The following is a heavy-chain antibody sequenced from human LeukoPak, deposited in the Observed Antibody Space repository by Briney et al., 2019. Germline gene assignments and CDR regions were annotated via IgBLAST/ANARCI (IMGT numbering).Heavy chain of an antibody. CDR1: GGSISSYY. Sequence: SETLSLTCTVSGGSISSYYWSWIRQPPGKGLEWLGYIYYSGSTNYNPSLKSRVTISVDTSKNQFSLKLSSVTAADTAVYYCARVEMATIPYFDYWSQGTLVTVSS. V-gene: IGHV4-59*01. D-gene: IGHD5-24*01. CDR2: IYYSGST. J-gene: IGHJ4*02. CDR3: ARVEMATIPYFDY.